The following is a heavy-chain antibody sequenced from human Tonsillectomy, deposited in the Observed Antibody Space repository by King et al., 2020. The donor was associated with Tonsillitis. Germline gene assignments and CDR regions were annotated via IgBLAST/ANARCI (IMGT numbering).Heavy chain of an antibody. CDR3: ARIKYYDILTGYSYGMDV. CDR1: GYTFTSYY. CDR2: INPSGGST. Sequence: QVQLVESGAEVKKPGASVKVSCKASGYTFTSYYMHWVRQAPGQGLEWMGIINPSGGSTSYAQKFQGRVTMTRDTSTSTVCMELSSLRSEDTAVYYCARIKYYDILTGYSYGMDVWGQGTTVTVSS. J-gene: IGHJ6*02. D-gene: IGHD3-9*01. V-gene: IGHV1-46*01.